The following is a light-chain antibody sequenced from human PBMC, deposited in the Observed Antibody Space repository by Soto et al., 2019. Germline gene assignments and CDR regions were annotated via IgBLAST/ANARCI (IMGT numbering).Light chain of an antibody. J-gene: IGLJ1*01. CDR2: EVS. V-gene: IGLV2-14*01. CDR3: GSYTSSSTLYV. CDR1: SSDVGGYNY. Sequence: QSALTQPASVSGSPGQSITISCTGTSSDVGGYNYVSWYQQHPGKAPKLMIYEVSNRPSGVPNRFSGSKSGNTASLTISGLQAEDEADYYCGSYTSSSTLYVFGTGTKVTVL.